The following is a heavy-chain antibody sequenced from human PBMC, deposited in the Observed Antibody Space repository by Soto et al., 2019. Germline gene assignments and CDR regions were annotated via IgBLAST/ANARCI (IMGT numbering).Heavy chain of an antibody. Sequence: GSLLLPCSASGFTFSSYWMHWVRQVPGKGLLWVSRIDEYGNTIDYADSVRGRFTISRDNARNTLYLEMNSLRAEDTALYYCTRDIGGRWAYWGPGTLVTVYS. CDR3: TRDIGGRWAY. CDR2: IDEYGNTI. V-gene: IGHV3-74*01. D-gene: IGHD3-16*01. CDR1: GFTFSSYW. J-gene: IGHJ4*02.